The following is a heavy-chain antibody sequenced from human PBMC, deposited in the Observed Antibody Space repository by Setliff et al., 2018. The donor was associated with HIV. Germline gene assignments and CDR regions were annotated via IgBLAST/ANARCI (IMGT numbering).Heavy chain of an antibody. V-gene: IGHV3-20*04. CDR1: GFTFDDYG. CDR2: INWNGGST. Sequence: PGGSLRLSCAASGFTFDDYGMSWVRQAPGKGLEWVSGINWNGGSTGYADSVRGRFTISRDNAKNSLYLQMNSLRAEDTALYYCARGDYGDYEGYYYYYMDVWGKGTTVTVS. D-gene: IGHD4-17*01. J-gene: IGHJ6*03. CDR3: ARGDYGDYEGYYYYYMDV.